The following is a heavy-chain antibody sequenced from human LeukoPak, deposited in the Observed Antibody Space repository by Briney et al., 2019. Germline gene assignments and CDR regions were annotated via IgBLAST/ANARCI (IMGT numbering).Heavy chain of an antibody. CDR3: AKVEKYRYYDSSGYYYVSYPDY. Sequence: GGPLRLSCAASGFTFSSYGMHWVRQAPGKGLERVAFIRYDGSNKYYADSVKGRFTISRDNSKNTLYLQMNSLRAEDTAVYYCAKVEKYRYYDSSGYYYVSYPDYWGQGTLVTVSS. CDR2: IRYDGSNK. CDR1: GFTFSSYG. D-gene: IGHD3-22*01. V-gene: IGHV3-30*02. J-gene: IGHJ4*02.